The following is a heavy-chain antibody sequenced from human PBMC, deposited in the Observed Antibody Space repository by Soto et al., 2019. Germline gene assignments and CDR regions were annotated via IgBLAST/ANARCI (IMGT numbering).Heavy chain of an antibody. J-gene: IGHJ5*02. Sequence: ASVKVSCKASGYTFSSYYMNWVRQAPGQGLEWLGIINPSGGYTTYAQRFLGRVTMTSDTSTSTVHMELGSLTSEDTAVYYCARETYGDYVGYFDPWGQGIQVTVSS. CDR3: ARETYGDYVGYFDP. D-gene: IGHD4-17*01. CDR2: INPSGGYT. CDR1: GYTFSSYY. V-gene: IGHV1-46*01.